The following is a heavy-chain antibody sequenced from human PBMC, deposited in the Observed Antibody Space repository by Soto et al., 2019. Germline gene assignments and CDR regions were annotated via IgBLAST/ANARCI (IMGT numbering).Heavy chain of an antibody. Sequence: QVQLVESGGGVVQPGRSLRLSCAASGFTFSSYGMHWVRQAPGKGLEWVAVIWYDGSNKYYADSVKGRFTISRDNSKNTLYLQMNSLRAEDTAVYYCARDSQWELLETPHFDYWGQGTLVTVSS. D-gene: IGHD1-26*01. CDR3: ARDSQWELLETPHFDY. J-gene: IGHJ4*02. V-gene: IGHV3-33*01. CDR2: IWYDGSNK. CDR1: GFTFSSYG.